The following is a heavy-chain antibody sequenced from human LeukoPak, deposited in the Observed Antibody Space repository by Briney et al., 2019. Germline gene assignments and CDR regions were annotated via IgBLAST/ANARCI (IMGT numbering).Heavy chain of an antibody. V-gene: IGHV4-59*08. CDR3: ARHLSYEQLVQAGSFNI. CDR1: GGSISNYY. J-gene: IGHJ3*02. Sequence: PSETLSLTCTVSGGSISNYYWSWIRQPPGKGLEWIGNIYYSGSTNYNPSLKSRVTISVDTSKNQFSLKLSSVTAADTAVYYCARHLSYEQLVQAGSFNIWGQGTMVTVSS. D-gene: IGHD6-13*01. CDR2: IYYSGST.